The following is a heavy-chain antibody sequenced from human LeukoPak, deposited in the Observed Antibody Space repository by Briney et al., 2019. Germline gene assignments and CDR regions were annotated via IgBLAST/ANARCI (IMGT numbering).Heavy chain of an antibody. J-gene: IGHJ6*03. CDR3: ARAVNYYDYYYYYMDV. Sequence: PSETLSLTCTVSGGSISSSSYYWGWIRQPPGKGLEWIGSMYYSGSTYYNPSLKSRVTISVDTSKNQFSLKLSSVTAADTAVYYCARAVNYYDYYYYYMDVWGKGTTVTISS. D-gene: IGHD3-3*01. CDR2: MYYSGST. V-gene: IGHV4-39*01. CDR1: GGSISSSSYY.